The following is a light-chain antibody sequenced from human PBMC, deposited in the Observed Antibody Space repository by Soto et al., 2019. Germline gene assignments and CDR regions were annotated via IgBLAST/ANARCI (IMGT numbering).Light chain of an antibody. J-gene: IGKJ5*01. CDR1: QTFSSH. Sequence: EIVLTQSPATLSLSPRERATLSCRASQTFSSHLAWYQQKPGQAPRLLIYDASKRATGIPARFSGRGSGTDFTLTISSLEPEDFAVDYCQQRSNWPPVITFGQGTRLEIK. CDR2: DAS. CDR3: QQRSNWPPVIT. V-gene: IGKV3-11*01.